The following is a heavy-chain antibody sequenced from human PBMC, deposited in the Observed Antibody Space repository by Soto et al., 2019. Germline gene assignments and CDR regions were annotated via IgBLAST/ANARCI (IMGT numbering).Heavy chain of an antibody. Sequence: QLQLQESGPGLVKPSETLSLTCTVSGGSISSSSYYWGWIRQPPGKGLEWIGSIYYSGSTYYNPSLKSRVTISVDTSKNQFPLKPSSVTAADTDVYYCAREPALRWNDYFDYWGQGPMVTVSS. CDR1: GGSISSSSYY. V-gene: IGHV4-39*02. J-gene: IGHJ4*02. D-gene: IGHD4-17*01. CDR3: AREPALRWNDYFDY. CDR2: IYYSGST.